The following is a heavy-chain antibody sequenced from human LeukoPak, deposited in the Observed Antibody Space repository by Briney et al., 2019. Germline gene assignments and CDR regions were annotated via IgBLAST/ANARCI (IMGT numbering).Heavy chain of an antibody. CDR2: IIPIFGTA. J-gene: IGHJ6*03. Sequence: SVKVSCKASGGTFSSYAISWVRQAPGQGLEWMGGIIPIFGTANYAQKFQGRVTITTDESTSTAYMELSSLRSEDTAVYYCASIIGAAAGTNYYYMDVWGKGTTVTVSS. V-gene: IGHV1-69*05. CDR1: GGTFSSYA. CDR3: ASIIGAAAGTNYYYMDV. D-gene: IGHD6-13*01.